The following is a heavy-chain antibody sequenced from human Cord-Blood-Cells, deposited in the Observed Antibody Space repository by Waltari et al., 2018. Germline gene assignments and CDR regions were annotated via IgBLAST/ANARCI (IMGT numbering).Heavy chain of an antibody. J-gene: IGHJ5*02. CDR3: ARAVRFLEWLPRSNWFDP. Sequence: QVQLVQSGAEVKKPGASVKVSCKASGYTFTGYYMHWVRQDPGQGLEWMGRINPNSGGTNYAQKFQGRVTMTRDTSISTAYMELSRLRSDDTAVYYCARAVRFLEWLPRSNWFDPWGQGTLVTVSS. V-gene: IGHV1-2*06. CDR1: GYTFTGYY. CDR2: INPNSGGT. D-gene: IGHD3-3*01.